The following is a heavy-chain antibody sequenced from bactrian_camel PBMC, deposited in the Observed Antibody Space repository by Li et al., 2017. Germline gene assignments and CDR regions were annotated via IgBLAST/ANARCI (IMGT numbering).Heavy chain of an antibody. CDR1: GFSLDESD. J-gene: IGHJ4*01. V-gene: IGHV3S63*01. D-gene: IGHD6*01. Sequence: HVQLVESGGGSVQAGGSLRLACTFSGFSLDESDVGWFRQAPGKEREGVAAIYTGGDIVYADSVKGRFTISLNKAQTMVYLQMNSLKPEDSAMYYCAAKSPGGGWYVPGSYNYWGQGTQVTVS. CDR3: AAKSPGGGWYVPGSYNY. CDR2: IYTGGDI.